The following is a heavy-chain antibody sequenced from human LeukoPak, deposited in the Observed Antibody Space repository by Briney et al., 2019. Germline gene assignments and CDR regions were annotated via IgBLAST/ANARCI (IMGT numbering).Heavy chain of an antibody. CDR2: ISAYNGNT. Sequence: ASVKVSCKASGYTFTSYGISWVRQAPGQGLEWMGWISAYNGNTNYAQKLQGRVTMTTDTSTSTAYMELGSLRPDDTAVYYCARHIVLMVYAIDAFDIWGQGTMVTVSS. D-gene: IGHD2-8*01. CDR1: GYTFTSYG. CDR3: ARHIVLMVYAIDAFDI. V-gene: IGHV1-18*01. J-gene: IGHJ3*02.